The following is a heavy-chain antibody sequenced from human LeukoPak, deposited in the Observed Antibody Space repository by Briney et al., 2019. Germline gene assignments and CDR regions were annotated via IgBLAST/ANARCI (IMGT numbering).Heavy chain of an antibody. V-gene: IGHV3-23*01. CDR1: GFTFSSYT. CDR2: ITTSDGNT. CDR3: AATSGTGAFDI. J-gene: IGHJ3*02. Sequence: GGSLRLSCAASGFTFSSYTMSWVRQAPGKGLEWVSTITTSDGNTYYADSVKGRFTVSRDNSKNTLFLQMNSLRAEDTAVYYCAATSGTGAFDIWGQGTMVTVSS. D-gene: IGHD2-8*02.